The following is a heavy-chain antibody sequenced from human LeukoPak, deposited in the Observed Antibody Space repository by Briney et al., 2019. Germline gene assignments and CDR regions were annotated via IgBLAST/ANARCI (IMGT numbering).Heavy chain of an antibody. CDR3: TRVGYIDEGIDY. V-gene: IGHV3-7*04. D-gene: IGHD5-24*01. CDR2: IKQDGSEK. CDR1: GFIFSRYW. Sequence: PGGSLRLSCAASGFIFSRYWMSWVRQAPGQGLEWVATIKQDGSEKYYVDSVKGRFTISRDNAKNSLYLQMNSLRAEDTAIYYCTRVGYIDEGIDYWGQGTLVTVSS. J-gene: IGHJ4*02.